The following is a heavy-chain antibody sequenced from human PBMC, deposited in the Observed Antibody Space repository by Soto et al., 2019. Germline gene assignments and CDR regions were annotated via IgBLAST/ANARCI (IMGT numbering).Heavy chain of an antibody. V-gene: IGHV4-4*02. CDR2: IFHNGTT. Sequence: PSETLSLTCAVSGGSIISSHWWTWVRQSPGKGLEWIGEIFHNGTTNYNPSLKSRLTISVDTSKNHFSLNLNPVTARDTATYFCARGPQYWGPGKLVTVSS. CDR1: GGSIISSHW. CDR3: ARGPQY. J-gene: IGHJ4*02.